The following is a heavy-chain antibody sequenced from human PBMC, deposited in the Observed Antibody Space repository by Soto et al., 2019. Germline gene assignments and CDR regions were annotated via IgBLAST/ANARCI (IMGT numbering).Heavy chain of an antibody. CDR1: GFTFSNAW. CDR2: IKSKTDGGTT. D-gene: IGHD3-3*01. Sequence: PGGSLRLSCAASGFTFSNAWMNWVRQAPGKGLEWVGRIKSKTDGGTTDYAAPVKGRFTISRDDSKNTLYLQMNSLKTEDTAVYYCTTHLPFLEWLSQVQLVIWGQGTMVTVSS. CDR3: TTHLPFLEWLSQVQLVI. V-gene: IGHV3-15*07. J-gene: IGHJ3*02.